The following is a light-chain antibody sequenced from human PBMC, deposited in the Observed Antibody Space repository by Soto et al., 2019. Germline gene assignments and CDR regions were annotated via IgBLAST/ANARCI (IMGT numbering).Light chain of an antibody. CDR3: QQCNSWPWT. CDR2: DAS. J-gene: IGKJ1*01. V-gene: IGKV3-20*01. CDR1: QSVNFY. Sequence: EIVLTQSPGSLSLSPGERATLSCRASQSVNFYLAWYQQKPGQAPRLLISDASSRATDVPDRFSGSGSGTDFSLTISRLEPEDFAVYYCQQCNSWPWTFGQGTKVDIK.